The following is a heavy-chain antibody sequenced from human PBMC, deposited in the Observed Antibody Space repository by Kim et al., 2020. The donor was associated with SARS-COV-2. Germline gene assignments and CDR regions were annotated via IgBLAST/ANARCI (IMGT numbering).Heavy chain of an antibody. V-gene: IGHV1-24*01. CDR2: FDPEDGET. D-gene: IGHD4-4*01. CDR1: GYTLTELS. Sequence: ASVKVSCKVSGYTLTELSMHWVRQAPGKGLEWMGGFDPEDGETIYAQKFQGRVTMTEDTSTDTAYMELSSLRSEDTAVYYCATRDYSKENYYYYYGMDVWGQGTTVTVSS. CDR3: ATRDYSKENYYYYYGMDV. J-gene: IGHJ6*02.